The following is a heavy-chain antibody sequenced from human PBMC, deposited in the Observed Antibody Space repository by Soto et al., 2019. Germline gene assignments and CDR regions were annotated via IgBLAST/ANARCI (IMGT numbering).Heavy chain of an antibody. D-gene: IGHD6-13*01. CDR2: ISSSSSYI. J-gene: IGHJ4*02. V-gene: IGHV3-21*04. CDR1: GFTFSSYS. CDR3: AKEWVAGTLFY. Sequence: PGGSLRLSCAASGFTFSSYSMNWVRQAPGKGLEWVSSISSSSSYIYYAGSVKGRFTISIDNAKNSLYLQMNSLRVEDTAIYYCAKEWVAGTLFYWGQGTQVTVSS.